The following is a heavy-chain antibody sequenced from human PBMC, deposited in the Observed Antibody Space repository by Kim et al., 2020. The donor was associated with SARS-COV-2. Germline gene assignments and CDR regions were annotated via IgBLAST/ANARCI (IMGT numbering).Heavy chain of an antibody. CDR2: IIPILGIA. V-gene: IGHV1-69*04. Sequence: SVKVSCKASGGTFSSYAISWVRQAPGQGLEWMGRIIPILGIANYAQKFQGRVTITADKSTSTAYMELSSLRSEDTAVYYCARDQPMFVPAAMGIDYWGQGTLVTVSS. CDR3: ARDQPMFVPAAMGIDY. J-gene: IGHJ4*02. CDR1: GGTFSSYA. D-gene: IGHD2-2*01.